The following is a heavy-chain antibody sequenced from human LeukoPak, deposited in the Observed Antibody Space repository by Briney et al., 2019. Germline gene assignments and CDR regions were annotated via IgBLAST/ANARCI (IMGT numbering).Heavy chain of an antibody. CDR2: INPSGGST. V-gene: IGHV1-46*01. CDR3: ARAYDSSGYYIYDAFDI. J-gene: IGHJ3*02. CDR1: GYTFTSYY. D-gene: IGHD3-22*01. Sequence: ASVKVSCKASGYTFTSYYMHWVRQAPGQGLEWMGIINPSGGSTSYAQKFQGRVTMTRDTSTSTVYMELSSLRSEDTAVYYCARAYDSSGYYIYDAFDIWGQGTMVTVSS.